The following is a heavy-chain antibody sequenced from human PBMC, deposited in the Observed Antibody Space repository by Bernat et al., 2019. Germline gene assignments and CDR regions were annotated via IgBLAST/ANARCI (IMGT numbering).Heavy chain of an antibody. J-gene: IGHJ1*01. CDR1: GFTFSSYG. Sequence: QVQLVESGGGVVQPGRSLRLSCAASGFTFSSYGMHWVRQAPGKGLEWVAVIWYDGSNKYYADSVKGRFTISRDNSKNTLYLQMNSLRAEDTAVYYCARPRGGDYDEAGCAEYFQHWGQGTLVTVSS. D-gene: IGHD4-17*01. V-gene: IGHV3-33*01. CDR3: ARPRGGDYDEAGCAEYFQH. CDR2: IWYDGSNK.